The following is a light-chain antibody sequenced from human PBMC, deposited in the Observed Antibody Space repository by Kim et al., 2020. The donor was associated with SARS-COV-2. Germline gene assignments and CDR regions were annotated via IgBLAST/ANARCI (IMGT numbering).Light chain of an antibody. Sequence: QAGLTQPPSMSKGLRQTAALTCTGNSNNVGYQGAAWLQQHQGHPPKLLSYRNNNRPSGISERFSASRSGNTASLTITGLQPEDEADYYCSAWDRSLRAWVFGGGTQLTVL. V-gene: IGLV10-54*01. CDR2: RNN. CDR3: SAWDRSLRAWV. J-gene: IGLJ3*02. CDR1: SNNVGYQG.